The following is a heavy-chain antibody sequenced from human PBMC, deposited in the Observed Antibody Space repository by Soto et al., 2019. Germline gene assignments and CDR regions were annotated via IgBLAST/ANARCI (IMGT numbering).Heavy chain of an antibody. CDR3: ARDLPHDSSGYLDAFDI. Sequence: PGGSLRLSCAASGFTFSSYAMHWVRQAPGKGLEWVAVISYDGSNKYYADSVKGRFTISRDNSKNTLYLQMNSLRAEDTAVYYCARDLPHDSSGYLDAFDIWGQGTMVTVSS. CDR1: GFTFSSYA. V-gene: IGHV3-30-3*01. J-gene: IGHJ3*02. D-gene: IGHD3-22*01. CDR2: ISYDGSNK.